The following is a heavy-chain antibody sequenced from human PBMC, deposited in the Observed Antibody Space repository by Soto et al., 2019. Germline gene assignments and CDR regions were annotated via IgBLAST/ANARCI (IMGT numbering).Heavy chain of an antibody. CDR2: IRARVHSYST. Sequence: PGGSLRLSCAVSGLTFSDHYMGWVRQAPGKGVDWVGRIRARVHSYSTEYAASVKGRFTISRDDSRNSLYLQMNSLKMEDTAVFYCVSLWSVTGSRDYWGRGTLVTVSS. CDR1: GLTFSDHY. V-gene: IGHV3-72*01. D-gene: IGHD1-20*01. CDR3: VSLWSVTGSRDY. J-gene: IGHJ4*02.